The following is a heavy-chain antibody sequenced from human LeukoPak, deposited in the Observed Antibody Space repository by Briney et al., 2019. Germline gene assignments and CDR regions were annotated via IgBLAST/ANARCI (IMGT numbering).Heavy chain of an antibody. Sequence: GGSLRLSCAASGLTFSSYSMSWVRQAPRKGLEWVSFLSSISTTIYYADSVKGRFTISRDNSKNTLYLQMNSLRAEDTAVYYCAKFSSSSPADFDYWGQGTLVTVSS. D-gene: IGHD6-6*01. CDR3: AKFSSSSPADFDY. J-gene: IGHJ4*02. CDR1: GLTFSSYS. V-gene: IGHV3-48*01. CDR2: LSSISTTI.